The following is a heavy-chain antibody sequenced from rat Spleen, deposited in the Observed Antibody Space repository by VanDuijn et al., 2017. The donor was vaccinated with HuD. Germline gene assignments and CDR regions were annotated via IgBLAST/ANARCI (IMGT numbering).Heavy chain of an antibody. CDR3: ARRHYGYTDYFDS. V-gene: IGHV5-29*01. J-gene: IGHJ2*01. CDR1: GFTFSDYG. D-gene: IGHD1-9*01. CDR2: ISYGDNSGHSST. Sequence: EVQLVESGGGLVQPGRSLKLSCAASGFTFSDYGVAWVRQAPTQGLEWVKTISYGDNSGHSSTYYRDSVKGRFTISRDNAKSTLSLQMDSLRSEDTATYYCARRHYGYTDYFDSWGQGVMVTVSS.